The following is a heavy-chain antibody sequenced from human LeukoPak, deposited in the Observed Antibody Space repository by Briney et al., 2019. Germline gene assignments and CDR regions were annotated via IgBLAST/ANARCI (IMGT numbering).Heavy chain of an antibody. CDR3: ARVLSGSWDWFDP. V-gene: IGHV3-74*01. D-gene: IGHD3-22*01. J-gene: IGHJ5*02. CDR2: INTDCSRI. CDR1: GFTFSNYW. Sequence: GGSLRLSCAASGFTFSNYWMHWVRQAPGKGLVWVSRINTDCSRITYADSVKGRFTISRDNAMNTVHLQMNSLRAEDTTVYYCARVLSGSWDWFDPWGQGTLVTVSS.